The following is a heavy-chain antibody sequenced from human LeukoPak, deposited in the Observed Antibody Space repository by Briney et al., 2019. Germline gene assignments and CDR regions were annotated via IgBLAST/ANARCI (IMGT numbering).Heavy chain of an antibody. CDR3: ARPIAARPHWFDP. D-gene: IGHD6-6*01. J-gene: IGHJ5*02. CDR2: IYHSGST. Sequence: SETLSLTCAVSGYSISSGYYWGGIRPPPGKGVEWIGSIYHSGSTYYTPTLKSRVTISIDTSTSQFSLKLSSVTAADTPVYNSARPIAARPHWFDPWGEGALVTLSS. CDR1: GYSISSGYY. V-gene: IGHV4-38-2*01.